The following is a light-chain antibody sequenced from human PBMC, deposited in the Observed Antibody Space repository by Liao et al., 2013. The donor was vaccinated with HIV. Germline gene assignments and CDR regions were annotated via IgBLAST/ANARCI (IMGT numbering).Light chain of an antibody. V-gene: IGLV3-25*03. Sequence: SYELTQPPSMSVSPGQTARITCSGDAFPRQFAYWYQQKPGQAPVLLIYKDTERPSGIPERFSGSTSGTTVTLTISGVQAEDEADYFCQSADSSGTYVVFGGGTKLTVL. CDR1: AFPRQF. CDR2: KDT. J-gene: IGLJ3*02. CDR3: QSADSSGTYVV.